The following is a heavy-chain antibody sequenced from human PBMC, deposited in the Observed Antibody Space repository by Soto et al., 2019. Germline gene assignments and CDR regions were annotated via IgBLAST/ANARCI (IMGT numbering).Heavy chain of an antibody. D-gene: IGHD5-18*01. CDR2: IYHSGST. V-gene: IGHV4-30-2*01. CDR3: ARALDTAIRFNP. J-gene: IGHJ5*02. Sequence: SETLSLTCAVSGGSIRSGGYSWSWIRQPPGKGLEWIGYIYHSGSTYYNPSLKSRVTISVDTSKNQFSLKLSSVTAADTAVYYCARALDTAIRFNPWGQGTLVTVSS. CDR1: GGSIRSGGYS.